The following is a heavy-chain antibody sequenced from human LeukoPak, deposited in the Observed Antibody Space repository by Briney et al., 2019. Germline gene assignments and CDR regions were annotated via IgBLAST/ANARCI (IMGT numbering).Heavy chain of an antibody. CDR2: VYYSGTT. V-gene: IGHV4-39*01. J-gene: IGHJ4*02. CDR3: ARHPHHCDGGSCFQPDY. D-gene: IGHD2-15*01. Sequence: PSETLSLTCTVSGGSISSSSSFWGWIRQPPGKGLEWIATVYYSGTTYYNPSLKSRVTISVDTSKNQFSLKLSSVTAADTAVYYCARHPHHCDGGSCFQPDYWGQGALVTVSS. CDR1: GGSISSSSSF.